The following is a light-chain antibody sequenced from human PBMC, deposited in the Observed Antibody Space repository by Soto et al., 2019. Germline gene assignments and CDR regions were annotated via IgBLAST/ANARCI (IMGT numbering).Light chain of an antibody. CDR3: QQYVSPPWT. CDR2: GAF. Sequence: EIVLTQSPGTLSLSPGERATLSCRASQSLSKTYLAWYQKKPGQAPRLLIDGAFSRATGTPDRFSGSGSGTDFTLTISRLEPEDFAVYYCQQYVSPPWTFGQGTKV. J-gene: IGKJ1*01. V-gene: IGKV3-20*01. CDR1: QSLSKTY.